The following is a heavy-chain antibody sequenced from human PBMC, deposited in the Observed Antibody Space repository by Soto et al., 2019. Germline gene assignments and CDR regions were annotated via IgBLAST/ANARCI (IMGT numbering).Heavy chain of an antibody. CDR3: ARDPYNVLMVNAPNLYGMDV. CDR1: GYTFTTYD. Sequence: QVQLVQSGAEVKKPGASVKVSCKASGYTFTTYDISWVRQAPGQGLEWMGRISTYNGNTNYPQSLQGRLTMTTDTSTSTANRELRSLRSDDTAVYYCARDPYNVLMVNAPNLYGMDVWGQGTTVTVSS. CDR2: ISTYNGNT. V-gene: IGHV1-18*01. D-gene: IGHD2-8*01. J-gene: IGHJ6*02.